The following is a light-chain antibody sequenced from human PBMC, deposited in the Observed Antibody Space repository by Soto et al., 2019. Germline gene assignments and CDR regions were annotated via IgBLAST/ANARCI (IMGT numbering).Light chain of an antibody. CDR2: EVS. CDR3: STYTTSSTVE. J-gene: IGLJ3*02. CDR1: SSDVGGYNY. Sequence: QSVLTQPASVSGSPGQSITISCTAASSDVGGYNYVSWYQQHPGKVPKLMIYEVSNRPSGISNRFSGSKSGNTASLTISGLQAEDEANYFCSTYTTSSTVEFGGGTKLTVL. V-gene: IGLV2-14*01.